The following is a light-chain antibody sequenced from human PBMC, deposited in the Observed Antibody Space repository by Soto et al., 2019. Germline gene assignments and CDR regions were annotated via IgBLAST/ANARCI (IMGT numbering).Light chain of an antibody. CDR2: DAS. V-gene: IGKV3-20*01. J-gene: IGKJ1*01. Sequence: ENVLTQSPGTLSLSPGERATLSCRASQSLSSRYIAWYQQKPGQAPRLLIYDASSRATGIPDTFSGSGSGTDFTLTIIRLEPEDFAVYYCQQYGSTPWTFGQGTKVEIK. CDR1: QSLSSRY. CDR3: QQYGSTPWT.